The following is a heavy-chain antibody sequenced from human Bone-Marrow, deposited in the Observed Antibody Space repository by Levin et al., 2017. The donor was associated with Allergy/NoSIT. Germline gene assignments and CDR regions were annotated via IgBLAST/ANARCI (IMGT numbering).Heavy chain of an antibody. CDR2: ISGSGSST. D-gene: IGHD6-19*01. J-gene: IGHJ4*02. CDR1: GFTFNSSA. V-gene: IGHV3-23*01. CDR3: AKGAGWVAGAVAPI. Sequence: LSLTCAASGFTFNSSALSWVRQAPGKGLEWVSAISGSGSSTYYADSVKGRFTISRDNSKTTLYLQMNSLRAEDTAVYYCAKGAGWVAGAVAPIWGQGTLVTVSS.